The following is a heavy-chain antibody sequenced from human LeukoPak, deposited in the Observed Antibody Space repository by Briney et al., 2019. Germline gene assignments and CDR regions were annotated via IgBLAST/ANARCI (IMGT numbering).Heavy chain of an antibody. J-gene: IGHJ4*02. CDR1: GGSISSSTYY. CDR2: IYYSGTT. D-gene: IGHD2-15*01. V-gene: IGHV4-39*01. CDR3: ARQRGYCSGGSCYRTPHFDY. Sequence: SETLSLTCTVSGGSISSSTYYWGWIRQPPGKGLEWFGSIYYSGTTYYNPSLKGRVTISVDTSKNQFSLKLSSVTAADTAVYYCARQRGYCSGGSCYRTPHFDYWGQGTLVTVSS.